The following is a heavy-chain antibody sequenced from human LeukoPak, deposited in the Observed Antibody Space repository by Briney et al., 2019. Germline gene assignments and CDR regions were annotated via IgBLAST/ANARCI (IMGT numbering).Heavy chain of an antibody. V-gene: IGHV4-34*01. Sequence: SETLSLTCTVSGGSITNYYWSWIRQPPGKGLEWIGEINHSGSTNYNPSLKSRVTISVDTSKNQFSLKLSSVTAADTAVYYCARAYCGGDCYFWFDPWGQGTLVTVSS. J-gene: IGHJ5*02. D-gene: IGHD2-21*02. CDR2: INHSGST. CDR1: GGSITNYY. CDR3: ARAYCGGDCYFWFDP.